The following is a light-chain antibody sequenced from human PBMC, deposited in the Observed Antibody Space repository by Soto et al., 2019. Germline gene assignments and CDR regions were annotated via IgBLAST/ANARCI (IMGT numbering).Light chain of an antibody. CDR2: AAS. CDR1: QDIRND. J-gene: IGKJ1*01. V-gene: IGKV1-6*01. Sequence: AIQMTQFPSSLSASVRDRVTVTCRASQDIRNDLGWYQQKPGKAPKLLIYAASSLQSGVPSRFSGSGSGTQFTLTISSLQPEDVATYYCLQNYNSPWTFGQGTKV. CDR3: LQNYNSPWT.